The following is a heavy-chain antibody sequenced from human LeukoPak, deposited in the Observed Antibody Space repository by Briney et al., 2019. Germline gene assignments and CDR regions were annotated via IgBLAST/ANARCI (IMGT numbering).Heavy chain of an antibody. J-gene: IGHJ6*04. CDR3: AELGITMIGGV. CDR2: INQDGREK. CDR1: GFIFRNHW. D-gene: IGHD3-10*02. V-gene: IGHV3-7*01. Sequence: PGGSLRLSCAASGFIFRNHWMSWVRQAPGKGLEWVAIINQDGREKHYVDSVKGRFTISRDNAKNSLYLQMNSLRAEDTAVYYCAELGITMIGGVWGKGTTVTISS.